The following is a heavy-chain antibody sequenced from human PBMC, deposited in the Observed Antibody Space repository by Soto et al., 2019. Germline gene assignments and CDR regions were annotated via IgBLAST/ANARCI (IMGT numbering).Heavy chain of an antibody. D-gene: IGHD3-3*01. CDR3: ARVRITIFGVVIIPTAPFDY. CDR1: GYTFTSYG. J-gene: IGHJ4*02. Sequence: ASVKVSCKASGYTFTSYGISWVRQAPGQGLEWMGWISAYNGNTNYAQELQGRVTMTTDTSTSTAYMELRSLRSDDTAVYYCARVRITIFGVVIIPTAPFDYWGQGTLVTVSS. V-gene: IGHV1-18*01. CDR2: ISAYNGNT.